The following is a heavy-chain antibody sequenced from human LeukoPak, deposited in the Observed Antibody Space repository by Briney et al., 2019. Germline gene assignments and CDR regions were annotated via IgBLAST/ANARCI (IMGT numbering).Heavy chain of an antibody. Sequence: ASVKVSCKASGYTFTSYYIHWERQAPGQGLEWMGIINPSGGSTSYAQKFQARVTMTRDTSTRTVCMELSSLRSEDTAVYYCARKPFGLGGLDYWGQGTLVTVST. CDR1: GYTFTSYY. CDR3: ARKPFGLGGLDY. J-gene: IGHJ4*02. CDR2: INPSGGST. V-gene: IGHV1-46*01. D-gene: IGHD3-16*01.